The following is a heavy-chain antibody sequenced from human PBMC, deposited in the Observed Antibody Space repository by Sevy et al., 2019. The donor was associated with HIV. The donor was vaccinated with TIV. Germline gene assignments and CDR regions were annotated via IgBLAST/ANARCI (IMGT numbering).Heavy chain of an antibody. Sequence: GGSLRLSCAASGFIFSNHGMHWVRQAPGKWLEWVARIWYDGSDTYYGESVKGRFTISRDNSKNTVDLQMNSLRVEDTAVYYCARDVDSNYDGIDAWGQGITVTVSS. V-gene: IGHV3-33*01. D-gene: IGHD4-4*01. CDR2: IWYDGSDT. CDR1: GFIFSNHG. J-gene: IGHJ6*02. CDR3: ARDVDSNYDGIDA.